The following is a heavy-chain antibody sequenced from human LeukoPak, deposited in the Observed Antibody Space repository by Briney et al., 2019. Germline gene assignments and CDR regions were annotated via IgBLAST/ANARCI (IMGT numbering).Heavy chain of an antibody. CDR1: GGSISSYY. J-gene: IGHJ6*03. V-gene: IGHV4-59*01. D-gene: IGHD5-12*01. CDR3: ARTTEGYAGGPGYSYYYYMDV. Sequence: SETLSLTCTVSGGSISSYYWNWIRQPPGKGLEWIGYIHYSGSTHYNPSLKSRVTISVDTSKNQVSLKLRSVTAADTAVYYCARTTEGYAGGPGYSYYYYMDVWGKGTTVTLSS. CDR2: IHYSGST.